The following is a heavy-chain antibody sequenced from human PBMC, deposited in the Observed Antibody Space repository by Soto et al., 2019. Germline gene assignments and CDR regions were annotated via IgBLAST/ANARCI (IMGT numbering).Heavy chain of an antibody. V-gene: IGHV4-59*01. CDR1: GGSIGGFY. CDR3: ARDFPTAGYGSGWYDY. J-gene: IGHJ4*02. Sequence: QVQLQESGPGLVKPSETLSLTCTVSGGSIGGFYWSWIRQPPGKGLEWIGYVNDRGNTNYNPSLKSRVTISVDTSKNQFSLKLSSVTAADTAVYYCARDFPTAGYGSGWYDYWGQGTLVTVSS. CDR2: VNDRGNT. D-gene: IGHD6-19*01.